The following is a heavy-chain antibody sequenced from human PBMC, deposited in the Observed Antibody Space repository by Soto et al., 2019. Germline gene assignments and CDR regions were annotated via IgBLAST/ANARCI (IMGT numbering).Heavy chain of an antibody. V-gene: IGHV1-18*01. J-gene: IGHJ5*02. Sequence: ASVKVSCKASGYTFTSYGISWVRQAPGQGLEGMGWISAYNGNTNYAQKLQGRVTMTTDTSTSTAYMELRSLRSDDTAVYYCARAPKYYYDSSGYFSWGQGTLVTVSS. CDR3: ARAPKYYYDSSGYFS. D-gene: IGHD3-22*01. CDR2: ISAYNGNT. CDR1: GYTFTSYG.